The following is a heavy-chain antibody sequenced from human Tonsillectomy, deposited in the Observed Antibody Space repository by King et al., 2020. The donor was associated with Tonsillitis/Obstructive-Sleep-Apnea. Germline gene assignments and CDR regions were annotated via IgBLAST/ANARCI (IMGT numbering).Heavy chain of an antibody. Sequence: VQLQQWGAGLLKPSETLSLTCAVYGGSFSGYYWRWIRQPPGKGLEWIGEINHSGSTNYNPSLKRRVTISVDTSKNQFSLKLNSVTAADTAVYYCARGAQWLVGHYYMDVWGKGTTVTVSS. J-gene: IGHJ6*03. CDR1: GGSFSGYY. CDR2: INHSGST. V-gene: IGHV4-34*01. CDR3: ARGAQWLVGHYYMDV. D-gene: IGHD6-19*01.